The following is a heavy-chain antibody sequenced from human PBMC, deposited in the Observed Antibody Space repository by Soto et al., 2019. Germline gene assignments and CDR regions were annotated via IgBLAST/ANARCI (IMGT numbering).Heavy chain of an antibody. CDR3: ARDRSHYYDSSGYYYAY. Sequence: PGGSLRLSCAASGFTFGSYWMHWVRQSPGKGLVWVSRINSDGSSTSYADSVKGRFTISRDNAKNTLYLQMNSLRAEDTAVYYCARDRSHYYDSSGYYYAYWGQGTLVTVSS. J-gene: IGHJ4*02. CDR1: GFTFGSYW. CDR2: INSDGSST. V-gene: IGHV3-74*01. D-gene: IGHD3-22*01.